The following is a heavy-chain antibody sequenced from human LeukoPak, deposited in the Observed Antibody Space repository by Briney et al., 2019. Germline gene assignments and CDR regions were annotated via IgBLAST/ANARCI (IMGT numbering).Heavy chain of an antibody. J-gene: IGHJ3*02. CDR3: ARLTALAGHRGAFGI. V-gene: IGHV4-39*01. D-gene: IGHD6-19*01. CDR1: GGSIGGHTFY. Sequence: SETLSLTCNVSGGSIGGHTFYWDWIRQPPGKGLEWIATIYYNGNTFYNPSLKSRVAISIDMSKSQFSLHLSSVTAADTAIYYCARLTALAGHRGAFGIWGSGTMVTVSS. CDR2: IYYNGNT.